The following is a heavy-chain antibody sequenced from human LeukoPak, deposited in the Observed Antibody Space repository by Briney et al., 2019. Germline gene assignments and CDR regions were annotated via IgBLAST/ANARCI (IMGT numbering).Heavy chain of an antibody. CDR1: GFTFSTYA. D-gene: IGHD1-26*01. J-gene: IGHJ4*02. CDR2: IGSSGGTT. Sequence: GGSLRLSCAASGFTFSTYAISWVREAPGKGLEWVSSIGSSGGTTYYADSVKGRFTISRDNSRNTLYLQMNSLRAEDTAVYYCAKDRGSWEEVDYWGQGTLVTVSS. V-gene: IGHV3-23*01. CDR3: AKDRGSWEEVDY.